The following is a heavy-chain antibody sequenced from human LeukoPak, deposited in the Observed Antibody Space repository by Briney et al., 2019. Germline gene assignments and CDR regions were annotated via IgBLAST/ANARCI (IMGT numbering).Heavy chain of an antibody. Sequence: PGGSLRLSCAASGFTFSSYSMNWVRQAPGKGLEWVSSISSSSSYIYYADSVKGRFTISRDSAKNSVYLQMNSLRTDDTAVYYCARHLSGVTGYTYGRGIDYWGQGTLVTVSS. D-gene: IGHD5-18*01. J-gene: IGHJ4*02. CDR3: ARHLSGVTGYTYGRGIDY. CDR1: GFTFSSYS. V-gene: IGHV3-21*01. CDR2: ISSSSSYI.